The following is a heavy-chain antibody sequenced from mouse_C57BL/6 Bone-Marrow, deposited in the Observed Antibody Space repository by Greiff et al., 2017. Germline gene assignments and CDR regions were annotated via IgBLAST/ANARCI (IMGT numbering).Heavy chain of an antibody. V-gene: IGHV1-82*01. CDR1: GYAFSSSW. J-gene: IGHJ4*01. CDR2: IYPGDGDT. Sequence: QVQLQQSGPELVKPGASVKISCKASGYAFSSSWMNWVKQRPGKGLEWIGRIYPGDGDTNYNGKFKGKATLTADKSSSTAYMQLSSLTSEDSAVYFCARIGITTVGEAMDYWGQGTSVTVSS. D-gene: IGHD1-1*01. CDR3: ARIGITTVGEAMDY.